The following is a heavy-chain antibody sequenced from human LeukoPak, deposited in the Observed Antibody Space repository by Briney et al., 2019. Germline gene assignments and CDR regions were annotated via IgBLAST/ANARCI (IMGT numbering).Heavy chain of an antibody. D-gene: IGHD6-19*01. CDR3: TRDEQWLVYFDY. V-gene: IGHV6-1*01. CDR1: GDSVSSNSAA. CDR2: TYYRSKWYN. J-gene: IGHJ4*02. Sequence: SQTLSLTCAISGDSVSSNSAAWNWIRQSPSRGLEWLGRTYYRSKWYNDYAESVKSRITINPETSKNQFSLQLNSVTPEDTAVYYCTRDEQWLVYFDYWGQGTLVTVSS.